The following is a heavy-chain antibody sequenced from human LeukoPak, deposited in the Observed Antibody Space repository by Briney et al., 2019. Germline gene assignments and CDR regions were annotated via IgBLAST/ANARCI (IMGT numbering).Heavy chain of an antibody. J-gene: IGHJ4*02. CDR3: AIGASLTRFDY. Sequence: GASLKVSCKASGYTFTRSYMHWVRQAPGHGREWMGRINPNSCGTNYAQKFQGRFTMTRDTSISTAYMELSRLRSDVTAVYYCAIGASLTRFDYWGQGALVTVSS. CDR1: GYTFTRSY. V-gene: IGHV1-2*06. CDR2: INPNSCGT.